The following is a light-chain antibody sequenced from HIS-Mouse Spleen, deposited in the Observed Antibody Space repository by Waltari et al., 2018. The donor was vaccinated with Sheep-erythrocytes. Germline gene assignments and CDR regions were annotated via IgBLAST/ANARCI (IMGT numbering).Light chain of an antibody. V-gene: IGLV3-25*03. J-gene: IGLJ1*01. CDR2: KDS. Sequence: SYELTQPPSVSVSPGQTARITCSGDALPKQYAYWYQQKPGQAPVVVIYKDSERPSGIPERFSGSSSGTTVTLTISGVQAEDEAYYYCQSADSSGTYVFGTGTKVTVL. CDR1: ALPKQY. CDR3: QSADSSGTYV.